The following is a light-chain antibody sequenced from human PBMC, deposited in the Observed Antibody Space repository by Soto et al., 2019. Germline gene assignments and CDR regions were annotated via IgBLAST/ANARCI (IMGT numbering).Light chain of an antibody. CDR3: QQGHNWPLT. J-gene: IGKJ2*01. V-gene: IGKV3-15*01. CDR2: GAS. Sequence: EIVMTQSPATLSVSPGERATLSCRASQSISGELAWYQQNPGQPPRLLIYGASTRATGVPARFTGSGSGSEFTLTISGLQSEDFAVYYCQQGHNWPLTFGQGTRLE. CDR1: QSISGE.